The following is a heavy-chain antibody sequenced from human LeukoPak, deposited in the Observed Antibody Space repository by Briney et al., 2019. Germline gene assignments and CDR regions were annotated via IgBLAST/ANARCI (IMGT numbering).Heavy chain of an antibody. CDR2: IKSDGSNT. Sequence: PGGSLRLSCAASGFTFYTYSMNWVRQAPGKGLVWVSRIKSDGSNTNYADSVKGRFTISRDNAKNTLHLQMNSLRAEDTAVYYCARGGYYGSGRYYFDSWGQGTLVTVSS. CDR3: ARGGYYGSGRYYFDS. V-gene: IGHV3-74*01. D-gene: IGHD3-3*01. J-gene: IGHJ4*02. CDR1: GFTFYTYS.